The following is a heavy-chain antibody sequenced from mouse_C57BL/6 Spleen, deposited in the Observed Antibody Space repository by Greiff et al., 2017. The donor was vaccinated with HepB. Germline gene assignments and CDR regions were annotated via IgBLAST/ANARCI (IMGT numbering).Heavy chain of an antibody. D-gene: IGHD2-5*01. CDR2: IYPGSGNT. Sequence: QVQLKQSGAELVRPGASVKLSCKASGYTFTDYYINWVKQRPGQGLEWIARIYPGSGNTYYNEKFKGKATLTAEKSSSTAYMQLSSLTSEDSAVYFCARYYYSNYDYAMDYWGQGTSVTVSS. CDR3: ARYYYSNYDYAMDY. V-gene: IGHV1-76*01. CDR1: GYTFTDYY. J-gene: IGHJ4*01.